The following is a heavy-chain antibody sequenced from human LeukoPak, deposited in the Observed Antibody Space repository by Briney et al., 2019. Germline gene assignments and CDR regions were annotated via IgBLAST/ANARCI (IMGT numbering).Heavy chain of an antibody. D-gene: IGHD3-16*01. J-gene: IGHJ3*01. CDR1: GVSFSGYY. V-gene: IGHV4-34*01. Sequence: SETLSLTCAVYGVSFSGYYWSWIRQPPGKGLEWIGEINHSGSTNYNPSLKSRVTISVDTSKNHFSLKLSSVTAADTAFDYWAEQVIITVGGVIARGDGFDFWGQGTMVAVSS. CDR3: AEQVIITVGGVIARGDGFDF. CDR2: INHSGST.